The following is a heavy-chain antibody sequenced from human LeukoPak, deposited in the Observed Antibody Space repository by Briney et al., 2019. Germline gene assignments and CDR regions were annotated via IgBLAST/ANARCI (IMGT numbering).Heavy chain of an antibody. CDR1: GGSITRSSYY. CDR2: IYYTGST. Sequence: PSETLSLTCNVSGGSITRSSYYWGWIRQSPGKGLEWIGSIYYTGSTYYNQSLKSRVTISADTSKNEVSLKLTSVTAADTAVYYCAKGVAPPFADYWGQGTLVTVSS. J-gene: IGHJ4*02. CDR3: AKGVAPPFADY. V-gene: IGHV4-39*01. D-gene: IGHD2/OR15-2a*01.